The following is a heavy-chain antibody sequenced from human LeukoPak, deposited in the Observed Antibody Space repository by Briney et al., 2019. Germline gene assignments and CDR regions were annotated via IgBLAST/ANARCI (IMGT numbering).Heavy chain of an antibody. CDR2: IYSSGST. V-gene: IGHV3-53*01. Sequence: GGSLRLSCAASGFTVSSNYMSWVRQAPGKGLEWVSVIYSSGSTYYADSVKGRFTISRDNSKNTLYLQMNSLRAEDTAVYYCARDRRDYYYYYGMDVWGQGTTVTVSS. CDR1: GFTVSSNY. CDR3: ARDRRDYYYYYGMDV. J-gene: IGHJ6*02.